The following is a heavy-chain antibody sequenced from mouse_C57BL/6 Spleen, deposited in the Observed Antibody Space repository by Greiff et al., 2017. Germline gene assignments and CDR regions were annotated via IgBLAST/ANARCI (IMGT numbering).Heavy chain of an antibody. CDR1: GYSFTDYN. D-gene: IGHD2-3*01. J-gene: IGHJ2*01. CDR3: ARWGPLSAFDY. V-gene: IGHV1-39*01. Sequence: EVQLQQSGPELVKPGASVKISCKASGYSFTDYNMNWVKQSNGKSLEWIGVINPNYGSPSYNQKFKGKATLTVDQTSSTAYMQLNILTSDDSAVYYCARWGPLSAFDYWGQGTTLTVSS. CDR2: INPNYGSP.